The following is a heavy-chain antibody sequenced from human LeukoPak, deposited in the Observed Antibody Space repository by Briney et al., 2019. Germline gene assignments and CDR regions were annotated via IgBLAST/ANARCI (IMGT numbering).Heavy chain of an antibody. V-gene: IGHV3-30*02. Sequence: GGSLRLSCTASGFSSHGMFWVRQAPGKGLEWVTFISYDGSNKYYADSVKGRFTISRDNSKNTLYLQMNSLRAEDTAVYYCAKDAAGNYYYYMDVWGKGTTVTISS. J-gene: IGHJ6*03. D-gene: IGHD6-25*01. CDR1: GFSSHG. CDR2: ISYDGSNK. CDR3: AKDAAGNYYYYMDV.